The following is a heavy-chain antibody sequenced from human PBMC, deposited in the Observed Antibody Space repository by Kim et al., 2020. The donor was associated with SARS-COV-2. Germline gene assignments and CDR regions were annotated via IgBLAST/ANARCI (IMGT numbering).Heavy chain of an antibody. D-gene: IGHD1-26*01. CDR1: GCSITSGNYY. J-gene: IGHJ3*02. CDR3: ARDLATSNDALDI. V-gene: IGHV4-31*03. CDR2: IYRVGTA. Sequence: SETLSLTCSVSGCSITSGNYYWTWIRQRPGQGLEWLGYIYRVGTAYYNPSLESRISISMDTSKNHFSLKMSSVTAADTAVYFCARDLATSNDALDIWGQGTMVTVSS.